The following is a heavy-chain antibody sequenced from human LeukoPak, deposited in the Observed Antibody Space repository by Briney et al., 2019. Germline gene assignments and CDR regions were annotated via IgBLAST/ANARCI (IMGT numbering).Heavy chain of an antibody. V-gene: IGHV3-73*01. CDR3: TTAYDSSGYYYVPFDY. J-gene: IGHJ4*02. CDR2: IRSKANTYAT. D-gene: IGHD3-22*01. Sequence: PGGSLRLSCAASGFTFSGSAMHWVRQASGKGLEWVGRIRSKANTYATAYAASVKGRFTISRDDSKNTAYLQMNSLKTEDTAVYYCTTAYDSSGYYYVPFDYWGQGTLVTVSS. CDR1: GFTFSGSA.